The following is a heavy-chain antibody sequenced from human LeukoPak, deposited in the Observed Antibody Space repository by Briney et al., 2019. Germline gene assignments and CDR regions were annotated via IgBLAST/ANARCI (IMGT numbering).Heavy chain of an antibody. CDR2: IYSGGST. CDR3: ANSFLEGFDP. V-gene: IGHV3-53*01. J-gene: IGHJ5*02. CDR1: GFTVSSDY. D-gene: IGHD2-15*01. Sequence: GGSLRLSCAASGFTVSSDYMSWVRQAPGKGLEWVSVIYSGGSTYYADSVKGRFTISRDNSKSTLYLQMNSLRAEDTAVYYCANSFLEGFDPWGQGTLVTVSS.